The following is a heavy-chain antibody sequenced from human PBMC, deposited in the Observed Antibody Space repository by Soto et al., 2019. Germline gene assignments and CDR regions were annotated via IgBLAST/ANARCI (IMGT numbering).Heavy chain of an antibody. CDR3: ARVLNSYFALWY. CDR1: GYTFTSYA. CDR2: INAGNGNT. J-gene: IGHJ4*02. V-gene: IGHV1-3*01. Sequence: ASVKVSCKASGYTFTSYAMHWVRQAPGQRLEWMGWINAGNGNTKYSQKFQGRVTITRDTSASTAYMELSSLRSEDTAVYYCARVLNSYFALWYWYQGTLVSVSS. D-gene: IGHD3-9*01.